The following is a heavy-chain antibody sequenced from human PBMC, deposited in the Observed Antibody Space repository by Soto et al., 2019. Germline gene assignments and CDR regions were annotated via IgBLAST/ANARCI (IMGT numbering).Heavy chain of an antibody. D-gene: IGHD3-22*01. J-gene: IGHJ4*02. CDR1: GFTFSSYA. CDR3: ARSGGNYDSSGYSNFDY. Sequence: GGSLRLSCAASGFTFSSYAMHWVRQAPGKGLEWVAVISYDGSNKYYADSVKGRFTISRDNSKNTLYLQMNSLRSEDTAVYYCARSGGNYDSSGYSNFDYWGKGTLVTISS. V-gene: IGHV3-30-3*01. CDR2: ISYDGSNK.